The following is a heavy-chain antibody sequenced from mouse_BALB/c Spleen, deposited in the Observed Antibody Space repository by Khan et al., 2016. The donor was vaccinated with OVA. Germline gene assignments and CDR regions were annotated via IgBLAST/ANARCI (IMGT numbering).Heavy chain of an antibody. D-gene: IGHD1-1*01. CDR2: INPYNDGT. V-gene: IGHV1S136*01. J-gene: IGHJ3*01. Sequence: MQLEESGPELVKPGASVKMSCKASGYTFTSYVMHWVKQKPGQGLEWIGYINPYNDGTKYNEKFKGKATLTSDKSSSTAYMELSSLTSEDSAVYYSARRDYYGSSSFAYWGQGTLVTVSA. CDR3: ARRDYYGSSSFAY. CDR1: GYTFTSYV.